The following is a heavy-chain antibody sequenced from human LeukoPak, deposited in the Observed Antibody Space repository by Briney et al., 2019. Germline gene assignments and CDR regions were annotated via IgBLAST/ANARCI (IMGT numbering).Heavy chain of an antibody. V-gene: IGHV1-69*13. CDR1: GGTFSNYA. CDR3: AREGSKGLSRADAFDI. Sequence: SVKVSCKSSGGTFSNYAINWVRQAPGQGLEWMGGIIPIFGSATYAQRFQGRVTITADESTNTAYMELSSLRSEDTAVYYCAREGSKGLSRADAFDIWGQGTMVTVSS. CDR2: IIPIFGSA. J-gene: IGHJ3*02. D-gene: IGHD2/OR15-2a*01.